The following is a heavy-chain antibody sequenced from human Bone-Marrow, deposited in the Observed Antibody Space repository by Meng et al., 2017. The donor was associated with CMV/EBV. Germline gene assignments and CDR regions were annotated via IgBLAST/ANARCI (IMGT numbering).Heavy chain of an antibody. Sequence: ASVKVSCKASGYTFTGYYIHWVRQAPGQGLEWMGSINPNSGGTNYAQKFQGRVTMTRDTSISTAYMELSRLRYDDTAMYYCGRAVSVIRGVIWYGMDVWGQGTTVTVSS. CDR2: INPNSGGT. D-gene: IGHD3-10*01. J-gene: IGHJ6*01. CDR3: GRAVSVIRGVIWYGMDV. V-gene: IGHV1-2*02. CDR1: GYTFTGYY.